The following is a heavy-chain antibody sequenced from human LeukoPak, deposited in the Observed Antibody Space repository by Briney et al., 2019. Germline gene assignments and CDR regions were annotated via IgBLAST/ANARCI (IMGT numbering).Heavy chain of an antibody. CDR2: IYHSGTT. J-gene: IGHJ4*02. CDR1: GYSISSGYY. Sequence: PSETLSLTCTVSGYSISSGYYWGWIRQPPGKGLEWIGSIYHSGTTYYNPSLKSRVTISVDTSKNQFSLRLSSVTAADTAVYYCASTLTYYYDSSGYPLDYWGQGTLVTVSS. CDR3: ASTLTYYYDSSGYPLDY. D-gene: IGHD3-22*01. V-gene: IGHV4-38-2*02.